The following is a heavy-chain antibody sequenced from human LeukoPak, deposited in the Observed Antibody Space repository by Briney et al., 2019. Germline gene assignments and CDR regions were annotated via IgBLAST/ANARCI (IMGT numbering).Heavy chain of an antibody. D-gene: IGHD3-22*01. CDR2: IKEDGSEI. J-gene: IGHJ4*02. CDR3: ASSRYDSSGYYGIIGY. V-gene: IGHV3-7*01. CDR1: GFTFTTYW. Sequence: GGSLRLSCAASGFTFTTYWMSWVRQAPEKGLEWVANIKEDGSEIHYVDSVKGRFTISRDNAENSLYLQMNSLRAEDTALYYCASSRYDSSGYYGIIGYWGQGTLVTVSS.